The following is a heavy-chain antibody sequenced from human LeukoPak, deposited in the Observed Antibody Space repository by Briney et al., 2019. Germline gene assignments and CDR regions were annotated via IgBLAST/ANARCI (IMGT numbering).Heavy chain of an antibody. CDR3: ARDLELERNRWNYFES. D-gene: IGHD1-1*01. Sequence: PGGSLRLSCAASGFTVSSNYMSWVRQAPGKGLEWASVLNSDGRTYYADSVKGRFTISRDNSKNTLYLQMNSLRAEDTAVYYCARDLELERNRWNYFESWGQGTLVTVSS. CDR2: LNSDGRT. CDR1: GFTVSSNY. J-gene: IGHJ4*02. V-gene: IGHV3-53*01.